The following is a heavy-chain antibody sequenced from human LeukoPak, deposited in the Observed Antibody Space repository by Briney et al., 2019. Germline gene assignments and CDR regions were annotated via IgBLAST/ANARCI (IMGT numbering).Heavy chain of an antibody. D-gene: IGHD1-26*01. CDR1: GFTFSSYW. CDR2: INQDGSEK. CDR3: ARDRGSYL. V-gene: IGHV3-7*01. Sequence: GGSLRLSCVASGFTFSSYWMSWVRQAPGKGLEWVANINQDGSEKYYVDSVKGRFTISRDNAKNSLYLQMNSLRAEDTAVYYCARDRGSYLWGQGTLVTVSS. J-gene: IGHJ4*02.